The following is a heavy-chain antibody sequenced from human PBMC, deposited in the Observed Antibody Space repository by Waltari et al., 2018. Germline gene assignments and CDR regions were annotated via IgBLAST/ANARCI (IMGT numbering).Heavy chain of an antibody. D-gene: IGHD1-1*01. Sequence: QVQLVQSGAEVKKPGASVKVSCKVSGYTLTELSMHWVRQATGQGLEWMGWRNPNSGNTGYAKKVQGRVTMTRNTSISTAYMELSSLRSEDRAVYYWARGRQGYDYDGMDVWGQGTTVTVAS. CDR1: GYTLTELS. CDR3: ARGRQGYDYDGMDV. J-gene: IGHJ6*02. V-gene: IGHV1-8*01. CDR2: RNPNSGNT.